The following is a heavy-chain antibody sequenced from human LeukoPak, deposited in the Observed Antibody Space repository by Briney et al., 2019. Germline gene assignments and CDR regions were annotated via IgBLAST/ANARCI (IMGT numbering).Heavy chain of an antibody. J-gene: IGHJ4*02. CDR3: ARGHRYCSSTSCYSVDY. Sequence: ASVKVSCKVSGYTLTELSMHGVRQAPGKGLEWIGGFDPEDGETIYAQKFQGRVTMTRNTSISTAYMELSSLRSEDTAVYYCARGHRYCSSTSCYSVDYWGQGTLVTVSS. CDR1: GYTLTELS. V-gene: IGHV1-24*01. D-gene: IGHD2-2*02. CDR2: FDPEDGET.